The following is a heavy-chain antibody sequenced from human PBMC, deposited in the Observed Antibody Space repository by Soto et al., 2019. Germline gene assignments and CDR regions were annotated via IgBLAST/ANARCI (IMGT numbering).Heavy chain of an antibody. V-gene: IGHV3-30-3*01. CDR3: VRDFRCSWSPYYNYYGMDV. Sequence: QVQLVESGGGVVQPGGSLRLSCAASGFTFNTYAMHWVRQPPGKGLEWVALISYDASSEYYADSVKGRFTISRDNTKNTLYLQMNALRGDDTAVYSCVRDFRCSWSPYYNYYGMDVWGQGTTVAVSS. J-gene: IGHJ6*02. CDR2: ISYDASSE. CDR1: GFTFNTYA. D-gene: IGHD6-13*01.